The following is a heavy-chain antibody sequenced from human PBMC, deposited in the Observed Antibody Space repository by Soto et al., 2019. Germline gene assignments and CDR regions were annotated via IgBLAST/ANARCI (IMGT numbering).Heavy chain of an antibody. CDR3: AKRPCSGGSCYFDY. J-gene: IGHJ4*02. V-gene: IGHV3-23*01. CDR1: GFTFGSYA. CDR2: ISGSGGST. D-gene: IGHD2-15*01. Sequence: GSLRLSCAASGFTFGSYAMSWVRQAPGKGLEWVSAISGSGGSTYYADSVKGRFTISRDNSKNTLYLQMNSLRAEDTAVYYCAKRPCSGGSCYFDYWGQGTLVTVSS.